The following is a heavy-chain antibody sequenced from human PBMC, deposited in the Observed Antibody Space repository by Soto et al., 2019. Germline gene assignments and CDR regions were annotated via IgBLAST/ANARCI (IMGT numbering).Heavy chain of an antibody. Sequence: SETLSLTCIVSGGSISSYYWSWFRQPPGKGLEWIGYIYYSGSTNYNPSLKSRVTISVDTSKNQFSLKLTSVTAADTAMYYCARRETGSWSFDSWGQGTLVTSPQ. V-gene: IGHV4-59*01. CDR3: ARRETGSWSFDS. D-gene: IGHD6-13*01. CDR2: IYYSGST. J-gene: IGHJ4*02. CDR1: GGSISSYY.